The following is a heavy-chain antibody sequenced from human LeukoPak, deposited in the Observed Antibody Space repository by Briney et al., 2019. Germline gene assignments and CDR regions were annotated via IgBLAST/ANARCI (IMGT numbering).Heavy chain of an antibody. V-gene: IGHV3-21*04. CDR3: ARETTVTIPDAFDI. Sequence: GGSLRLSCAASGFTFNKYTMNWVRQAPGKGLEWVSSISTSSSYIYYADSVKGRFTISRDNSENTLYLQMNSLRAEDTAVYYCARETTVTIPDAFDIWGQGTMVTVSS. D-gene: IGHD4-17*01. CDR2: ISTSSSYI. J-gene: IGHJ3*02. CDR1: GFTFNKYT.